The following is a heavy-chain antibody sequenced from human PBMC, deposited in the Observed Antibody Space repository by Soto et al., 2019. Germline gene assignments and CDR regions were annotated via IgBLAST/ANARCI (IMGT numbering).Heavy chain of an antibody. CDR1: GFTFSSYA. J-gene: IGHJ5*02. CDR3: AKDRSKVLGATLLGARRLSWFDP. Sequence: GGSLRLSCAASGFTFSSYAMSWVRQAPGKGLEWVSAISGSGGSTYYADSVKGRFTISRDNSKNTLYLQMNSLRAEDTAVYYCAKDRSKVLGATLLGARRLSWFDPRGQGTLVTVSS. D-gene: IGHD1-26*01. CDR2: ISGSGGST. V-gene: IGHV3-23*01.